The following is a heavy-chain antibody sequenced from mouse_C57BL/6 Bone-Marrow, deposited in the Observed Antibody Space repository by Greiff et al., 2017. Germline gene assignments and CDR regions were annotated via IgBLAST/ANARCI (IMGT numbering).Heavy chain of an antibody. CDR1: GFTFSSYG. J-gene: IGHJ4*01. D-gene: IGHD4-1*01. CDR3: ARHDWDYAMDY. Sequence: EVQLVESGGDLVKPGGSLKLSCAASGFTFSSYGMSWVRQTPDKRLEWVATISSGGSYTYYPDSVKGRFTISRDNAKNTLYLHMSSLKSEDTAMYYCARHDWDYAMDYWGQGTSVTVSS. V-gene: IGHV5-6*01. CDR2: ISSGGSYT.